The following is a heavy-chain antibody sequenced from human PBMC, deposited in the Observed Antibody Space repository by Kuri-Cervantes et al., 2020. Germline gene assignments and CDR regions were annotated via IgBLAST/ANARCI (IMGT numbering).Heavy chain of an antibody. J-gene: IGHJ5*02. V-gene: IGHV3-21*01. D-gene: IGHD2-21*02. CDR2: ISRSSSNT. CDR1: GFTFSSYS. Sequence: GESLKISCAASGFTFSSYSMNWVRQAPGKGLEWVSSISRSSSNTYYADSAKGRFTISRDNAKNSLYLQMNSLRAEDTAVYYCARLGVTASGIQYNWFDPWGQGTLVTVSS. CDR3: ARLGVTASGIQYNWFDP.